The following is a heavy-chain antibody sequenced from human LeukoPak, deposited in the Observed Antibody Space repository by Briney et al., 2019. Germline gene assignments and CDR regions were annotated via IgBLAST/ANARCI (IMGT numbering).Heavy chain of an antibody. D-gene: IGHD6-19*01. CDR2: ISYDGSNK. Sequence: TGRSLRLSCAASGFTFSSYGMHWVRQAPGKGLEWVAVISYDGSNKYYADSVKGRFTISRDNSKNTLYPQMNSLRAEDTAVYYCAKSWEQWLVRGFDYWGQGTLVTVSS. J-gene: IGHJ4*02. CDR3: AKSWEQWLVRGFDY. CDR1: GFTFSSYG. V-gene: IGHV3-30*18.